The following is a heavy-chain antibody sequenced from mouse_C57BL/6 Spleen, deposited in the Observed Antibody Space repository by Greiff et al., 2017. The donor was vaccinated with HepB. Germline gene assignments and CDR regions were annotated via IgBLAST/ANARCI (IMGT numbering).Heavy chain of an antibody. J-gene: IGHJ2*01. CDR1: GYAFSSSW. Sequence: VKLMESGPELVKPGASVKISCKASGYAFSSSWMNWVKQRPGKGLEWIGRIYPGDGDTNYNGKFKGKATLTADKSSSTAYMQLSSLTSEDSAVYFCVYDYFDYWGQGTTLTVSS. D-gene: IGHD2-3*01. CDR2: IYPGDGDT. V-gene: IGHV1-82*01. CDR3: VYDYFDY.